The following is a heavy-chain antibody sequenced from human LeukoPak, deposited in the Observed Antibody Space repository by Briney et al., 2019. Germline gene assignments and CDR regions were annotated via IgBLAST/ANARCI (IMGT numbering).Heavy chain of an antibody. CDR3: ARLVAGSWTIWEYYFDY. V-gene: IGHV5-51*01. J-gene: IGHJ4*02. D-gene: IGHD6-13*01. Sequence: GESPKIFCKGSGYSFTSYWIGWVRQMPGKGLEWMGIIYPGDSDTRYSPSFQGQVTISADKSISTAYLQRSSLKASDTAMYYCARLVAGSWTIWEYYFDYWGQGTLVTVPS. CDR1: GYSFTSYW. CDR2: IYPGDSDT.